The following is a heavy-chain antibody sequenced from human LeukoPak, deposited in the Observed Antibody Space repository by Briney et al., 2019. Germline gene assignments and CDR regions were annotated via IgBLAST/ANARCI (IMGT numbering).Heavy chain of an antibody. V-gene: IGHV3-74*01. CDR3: ARMEVA. D-gene: IGHD3-3*01. Sequence: GGSLRLSCAASGFTFSSSWMHWVRHVPGKGLVWVSRISSDGITTNYADSVKGRFTISRDNAKTTVYLQMNSLRAEYTAVYYCARMEVAWGQGTIVTVSS. J-gene: IGHJ3*01. CDR1: GFTFSSSW. CDR2: ISSDGITT.